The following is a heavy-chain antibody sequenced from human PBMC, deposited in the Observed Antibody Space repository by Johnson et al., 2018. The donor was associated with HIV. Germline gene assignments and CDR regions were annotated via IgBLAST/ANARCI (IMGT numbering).Heavy chain of an antibody. D-gene: IGHD6-13*01. CDR3: ARGGAAAGADAFDI. J-gene: IGHJ3*02. Sequence: EVQLVESGGGVVRPGGSLRLSCAASGFIFDYYVMSWVRQAPGEGLEWVSGINWNGGGTGYADSVRGRFTISRDNAKNTLYLQMNSLRAEDTTLYYCARGGAAAGADAFDIWGQGTMVTVSS. CDR2: INWNGGGT. V-gene: IGHV3-20*04. CDR1: GFIFDYYV.